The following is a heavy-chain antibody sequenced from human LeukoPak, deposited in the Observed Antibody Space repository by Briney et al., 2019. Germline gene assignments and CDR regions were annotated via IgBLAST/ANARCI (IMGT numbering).Heavy chain of an antibody. J-gene: IGHJ4*02. D-gene: IGHD6-19*01. CDR3: ARGRRFSGSSSDLSFYFDY. CDR2: ISYSGST. V-gene: IGHV4-59*01. CDR1: VDSISSFY. Sequence: SETLSLTCTVSVDSISSFYWSWIRQPPGKGLEWIGHISYSGSTNYNPSLQTRVTISLDSSRNQFSLKLTSVTAADTSVYYCARGRRFSGSSSDLSFYFDYWGQGTLVTVSS.